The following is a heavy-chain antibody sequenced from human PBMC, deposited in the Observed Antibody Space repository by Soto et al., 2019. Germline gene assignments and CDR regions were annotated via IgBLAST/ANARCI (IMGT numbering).Heavy chain of an antibody. CDR1: GYTFTRYY. CDR2: INPNSGGT. CDR3: ARDTSSPATVGKVYGMDV. D-gene: IGHD1-26*01. Sequence: QVQLVQSGAEVKKPGASVKVSCKASGYTFTRYYMHWVRQAPGQGLEWMGWINPNSGGTNYAQQFQGWVTMTMDTSINTAYMELSRLRSDDTAVYYCARDTSSPATVGKVYGMDVWGQGTTVTVSS. J-gene: IGHJ6*02. V-gene: IGHV1-2*04.